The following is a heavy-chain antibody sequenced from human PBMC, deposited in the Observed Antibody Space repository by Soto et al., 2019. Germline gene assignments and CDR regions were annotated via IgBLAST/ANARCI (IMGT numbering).Heavy chain of an antibody. Sequence: SETLSLTCTVSGGSISARHTYCGWIRQPPGKGLEWIGYIYYSGSTYYNPSLKSRVTISVDTSKNQFSLKLSSVTAADTAVYYCARDPNWGFDYWGQGTLVTVSS. D-gene: IGHD3-16*01. CDR2: IYYSGST. J-gene: IGHJ4*02. CDR3: ARDPNWGFDY. V-gene: IGHV4-39*07. CDR1: GGSISARHTY.